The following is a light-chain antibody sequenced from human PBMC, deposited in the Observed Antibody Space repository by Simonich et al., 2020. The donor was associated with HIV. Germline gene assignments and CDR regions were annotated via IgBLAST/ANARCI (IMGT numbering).Light chain of an antibody. J-gene: IGLJ2*01. CDR1: SSNIRAGYD. Sequence: QSVLTQPPSVSGAPGQRVTISCTGSSSNIRAGYDVNWYQPLPGTAPQLLIYDNRHRPSGVPDRISGSKSGTSASLAITGLQVEDEADYYCQSYDSSLSGVVFGGGTKLTVL. V-gene: IGLV1-40*01. CDR2: DNR. CDR3: QSYDSSLSGVV.